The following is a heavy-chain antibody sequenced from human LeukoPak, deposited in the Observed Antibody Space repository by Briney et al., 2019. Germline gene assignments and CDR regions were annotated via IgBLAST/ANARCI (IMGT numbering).Heavy chain of an antibody. V-gene: IGHV3-74*01. CDR3: ARASYYYDRSGYYFFDY. J-gene: IGHJ4*02. D-gene: IGHD3-22*01. CDR1: GFTFSSYW. CDR2: INSDGSST. Sequence: GGSLRLSCAASGFTFSSYWMHWVRQAPGKGLVWVSRINSDGSSTIYADSVKGRFTISRDNAKNTLYLQLNSLRAEDTAVYYCARASYYYDRSGYYFFDYWGQGTLVTVSS.